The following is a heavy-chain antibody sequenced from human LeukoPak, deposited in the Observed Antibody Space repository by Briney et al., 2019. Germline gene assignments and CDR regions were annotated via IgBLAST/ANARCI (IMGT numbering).Heavy chain of an antibody. V-gene: IGHV3-23*01. Sequence: GGSLRLACAASGFTFSSYAMSWVRQAPGKGLAWISFISGSGAGTYYADSVKGRFSISRDNSKNTLYLQINSLTAEDTAIYYCAKDDAVGGGYLDYWGQGTLVTVSS. CDR1: GFTFSSYA. J-gene: IGHJ4*02. CDR2: ISGSGAGT. D-gene: IGHD2-2*01. CDR3: AKDDAVGGGYLDY.